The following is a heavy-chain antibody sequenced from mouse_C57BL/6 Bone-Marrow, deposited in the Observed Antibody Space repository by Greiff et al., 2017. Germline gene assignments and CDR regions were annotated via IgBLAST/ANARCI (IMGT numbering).Heavy chain of an antibody. CDR3: ARRGPYYSNTYAMDD. V-gene: IGHV1-56*01. D-gene: IGHD2-5*01. J-gene: IGHJ4*01. CDR2: IFPGSGST. Sequence: GLGLQWIGEIFPGSGSTYYNEKFKGKATLTVDTSSSTAYMQLSSLTSEDSAVYFCARRGPYYSNTYAMDDWGQGTSVTVSS.